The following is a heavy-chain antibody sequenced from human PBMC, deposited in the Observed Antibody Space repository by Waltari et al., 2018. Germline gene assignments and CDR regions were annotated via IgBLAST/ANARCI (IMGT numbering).Heavy chain of an antibody. CDR2: IKQDGSEK. CDR3: ARGGSRLGSLFDY. Sequence: EVQLVESGGGLVQPGGSLRLSCAASGFTFSSYWMSWVRKAPGKGLEWVANIKQDGSEKYYVDSVKGRFTISRDNAKNSLYLQMNSLRAEDTAVYYCARGGSRLGSLFDYWGQGTLVTVSS. D-gene: IGHD2-15*01. CDR1: GFTFSSYW. J-gene: IGHJ4*02. V-gene: IGHV3-7*01.